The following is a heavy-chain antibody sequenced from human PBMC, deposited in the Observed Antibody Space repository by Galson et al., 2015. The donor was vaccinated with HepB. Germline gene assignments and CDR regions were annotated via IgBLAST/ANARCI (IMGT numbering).Heavy chain of an antibody. CDR3: ARGISKWLRAGMDV. D-gene: IGHD5-12*01. J-gene: IGHJ6*02. Sequence: SLRLSCAASGFIFRSYWMHWVRQAPGKGLVWVSHINSDGSSTSYADSVKGRFTISRDNAKNTLYLQMNSLRAEDTAVYYCARGISKWLRAGMDVWGQGTTVTVSS. V-gene: IGHV3-74*01. CDR1: GFIFRSYW. CDR2: INSDGSST.